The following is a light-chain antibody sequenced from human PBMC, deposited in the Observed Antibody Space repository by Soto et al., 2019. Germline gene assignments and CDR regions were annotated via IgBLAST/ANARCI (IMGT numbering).Light chain of an antibody. CDR3: QQYLNSPRT. V-gene: IGKV4-1*01. Sequence: DIVMTQSPDSLAVSLGERATINCKSSQSVLSTSNNKNYLSWHQQKPGQPPRLLIYWASTRESGVPDRFSGSGSGTDFTLTISSLQAEDAAVYYCQQYLNSPRTFGQGTKLEIK. CDR1: QSVLSTSNNKNY. CDR2: WAS. J-gene: IGKJ1*01.